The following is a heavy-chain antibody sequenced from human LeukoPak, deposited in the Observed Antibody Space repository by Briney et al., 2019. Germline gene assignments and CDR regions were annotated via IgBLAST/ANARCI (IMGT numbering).Heavy chain of an antibody. Sequence: PGGSLRLSCAASGFTFSSPWMHWVRQAPGKGLVWVSRINSDGSATAYADSVKGRFTISRDNAENTLYLQMNSLRAEDTAVYYCARGTAGYHSSYFDYWGQGTLVTVPS. D-gene: IGHD3-16*02. CDR3: ARGTAGYHSSYFDY. CDR1: GFTFSSPW. CDR2: INSDGSAT. V-gene: IGHV3-74*01. J-gene: IGHJ4*02.